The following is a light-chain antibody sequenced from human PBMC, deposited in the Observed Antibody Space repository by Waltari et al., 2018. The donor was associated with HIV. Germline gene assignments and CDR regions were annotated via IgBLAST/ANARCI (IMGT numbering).Light chain of an antibody. J-gene: IGLJ3*02. V-gene: IGLV8-61*01. CDR3: SLYMGGGIWV. Sequence: QTVVTQEPSFSVSPGGTVTLTCGLSSGSVSASYCPSWYQQTPGQAPRTLIYSTNTRSSGVPDRFSGSILGNKAALTITGAQADDGSVYYCSLYMGGGIWVFGGGTKLTVL. CDR2: STN. CDR1: SGSVSASYC.